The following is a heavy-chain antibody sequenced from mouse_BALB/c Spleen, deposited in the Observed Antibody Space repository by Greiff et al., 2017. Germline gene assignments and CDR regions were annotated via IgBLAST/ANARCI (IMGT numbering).Heavy chain of an antibody. Sequence: QVQLQQSGAELVKPGASVKMSCKASGYTFTSYWMHWVKQRPGQGLEWIGYINPSTGYTEYNQKFKDKATLTADKSSSTAYMQLSSLTSEDSAVYYCARLEAVVAEAMDYWGQGTSVTVSS. D-gene: IGHD1-1*01. CDR1: GYTFTSYW. J-gene: IGHJ4*01. CDR2: INPSTGYT. CDR3: ARLEAVVAEAMDY. V-gene: IGHV1-7*01.